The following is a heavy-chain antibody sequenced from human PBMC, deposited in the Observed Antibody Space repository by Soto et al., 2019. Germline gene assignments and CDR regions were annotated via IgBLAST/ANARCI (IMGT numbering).Heavy chain of an antibody. J-gene: IGHJ4*02. CDR1: GDSVSIQSAA. CDR2: TYYRSKWYN. V-gene: IGHV6-1*01. D-gene: IGHD6-6*01. CDR3: ARVGGLAARTFDY. Sequence: SHSCPLPGAISGDSVSIQSAACNCFPQSPSRGLEWLGRTYYRSKWYNDYAVSVKSRITINPDTSKNQFSLNLRSMSPADTAGYYCARVGGLAARTFDYWGPGPRVTVSA.